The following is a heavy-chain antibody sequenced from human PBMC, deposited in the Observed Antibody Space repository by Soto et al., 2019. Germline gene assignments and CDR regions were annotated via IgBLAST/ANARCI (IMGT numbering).Heavy chain of an antibody. Sequence: TSETLSLTCTVSGGSISSGGYYWSWIRQHPGKGLEWIGYIYYSGSTYYNPSLKSRVTISVDTSKNQFSLKLSSVTAADTAVYYCARARARWRWFDPWGQGTLVTVSS. CDR3: ARARARWRWFDP. CDR2: IYYSGST. J-gene: IGHJ5*02. D-gene: IGHD6-13*01. CDR1: GGSISSGGYY. V-gene: IGHV4-31*03.